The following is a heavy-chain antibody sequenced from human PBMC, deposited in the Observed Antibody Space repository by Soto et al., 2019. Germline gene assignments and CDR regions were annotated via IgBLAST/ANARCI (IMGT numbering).Heavy chain of an antibody. V-gene: IGHV1-18*01. CDR2: ISAHNGNT. J-gene: IGHJ4*02. CDR1: GYTFTSYG. D-gene: IGHD1-1*01. Sequence: QVHLVQSGAEVKKPGASVKVSCKGSGYTFTSYGITWVRQAPGQGLEWMGWISAHNGNTDYAQRLQGRVTVTRDTSTRTAYMKLRSLRSDDTAVYDCARGRYGDYWGQGALVTVSS. CDR3: ARGRYGDY.